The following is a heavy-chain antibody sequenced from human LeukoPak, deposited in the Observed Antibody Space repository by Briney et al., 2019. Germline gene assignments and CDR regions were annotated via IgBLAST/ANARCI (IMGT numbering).Heavy chain of an antibody. CDR2: IYYSGST. Sequence: SETLSLTCTVSGGSISSGSYYWVWIRQSPGKGLEWIGSIYYSGSTYYNPSLKSRVTISVDTSKNQFSLKLSSVTAADTAVYYCARGVFYYDSSGFPLFDYWGQGTLVTVSS. CDR1: GGSISSGSYY. D-gene: IGHD3-22*01. J-gene: IGHJ4*02. CDR3: ARGVFYYDSSGFPLFDY. V-gene: IGHV4-39*01.